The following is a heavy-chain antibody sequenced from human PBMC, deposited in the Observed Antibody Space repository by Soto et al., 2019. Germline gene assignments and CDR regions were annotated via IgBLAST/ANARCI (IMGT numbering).Heavy chain of an antibody. CDR2: IYSGGST. D-gene: IGHD2-21*02. CDR3: AKEVVTAIGAFDI. Sequence: GGSLRLSCAASGFTVSSNYMSWVRQAPGKGLEWVSVIYSGGSTYYADSVKGRFTISRDNSKNTLYLQMNSLRADDTAVYYCAKEVVTAIGAFDIWGQGTMVTVSS. J-gene: IGHJ3*02. V-gene: IGHV3-66*01. CDR1: GFTVSSNY.